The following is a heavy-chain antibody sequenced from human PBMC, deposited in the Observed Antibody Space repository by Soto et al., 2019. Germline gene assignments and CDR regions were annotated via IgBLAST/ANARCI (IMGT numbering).Heavy chain of an antibody. Sequence: PSETLALTCTVSGGCISTYHWNWIRQPPGKGLEWIGYVYYSGSNYNASLKSRVTISVDTSKNQFSLKLSSVTAADTAVYYCARYHFWSGYYDYWGQGALVTVSS. CDR1: GGCISTYH. J-gene: IGHJ4*02. CDR3: ARYHFWSGYYDY. D-gene: IGHD3-3*01. CDR2: VYYSGS. V-gene: IGHV4-59*01.